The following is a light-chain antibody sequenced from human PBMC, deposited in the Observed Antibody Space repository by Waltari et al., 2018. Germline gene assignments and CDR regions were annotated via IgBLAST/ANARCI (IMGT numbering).Light chain of an antibody. CDR1: SSDVGAYHY. Sequence: QSALTQPASVSGSPAQSITISCPGTSSDVGAYHYVSWFQQHPGKAPKPLIYEVSNRPSGVSSRFSGSRSGNTASLTISGLQAEDEADYYCSAYRGSSALVFGTGTKVTVL. J-gene: IGLJ1*01. V-gene: IGLV2-14*01. CDR2: EVS. CDR3: SAYRGSSALV.